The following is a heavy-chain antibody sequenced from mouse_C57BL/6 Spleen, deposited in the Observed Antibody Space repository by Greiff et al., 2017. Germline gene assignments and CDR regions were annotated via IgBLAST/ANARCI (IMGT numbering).Heavy chain of an antibody. CDR3: TRHDYDGGYFDY. Sequence: EVQLQQSGTVLARPGASVKMSCKTSGYTFTSYWMHWVKQRPGQGLEWIGAIYPGNSDTSYNQKFKGKAKLTAVTSASTAYMELSSLTNEDSAVYYCTRHDYDGGYFDYWGQGTTLTVSS. D-gene: IGHD2-4*01. J-gene: IGHJ2*01. V-gene: IGHV1-5*01. CDR2: IYPGNSDT. CDR1: GYTFTSYW.